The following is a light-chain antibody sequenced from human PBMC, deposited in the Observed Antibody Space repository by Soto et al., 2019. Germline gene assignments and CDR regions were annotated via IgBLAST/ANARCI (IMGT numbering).Light chain of an antibody. V-gene: IGLV2-11*01. CDR1: SSDVGAYNY. Sequence: QSALTQPRSVSGSPGQSVTISCTGTSSDVGAYNYVSRYQHHPGKAPKLIIYDVTKRPSGVPDRFSGSKSGNTASLTISGLQADDEADYYCCSYAGTYKVFGTGTKVTV. CDR3: CSYAGTYKV. CDR2: DVT. J-gene: IGLJ1*01.